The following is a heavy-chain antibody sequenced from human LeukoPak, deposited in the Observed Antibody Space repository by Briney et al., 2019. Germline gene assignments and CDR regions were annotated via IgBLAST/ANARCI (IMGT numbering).Heavy chain of an antibody. V-gene: IGHV4-61*02. CDR2: IYTSGST. D-gene: IGHD3-9*01. CDR1: GGSISSGSYY. Sequence: SQTLSLTCTVSGGSISSGSYYWSWIRQPAGKGLEWIGRIYTSGSTNYNPSLKSRVTISVDTSKNQFSLKLSSVTAADTAVYYCAREIGDDILTGRIVYFDYWGQGTLVTVSS. J-gene: IGHJ4*02. CDR3: AREIGDDILTGRIVYFDY.